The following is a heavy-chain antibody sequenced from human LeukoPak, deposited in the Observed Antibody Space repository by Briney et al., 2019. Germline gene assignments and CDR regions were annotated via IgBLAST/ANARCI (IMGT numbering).Heavy chain of an antibody. CDR1: GGSINTYY. CDR3: ARHDHGYSPGRFDY. V-gene: IGHV4-59*01. D-gene: IGHD5-18*01. CDR2: ISYSGNT. Sequence: SETLSLTCTVSGGSINTYYWSWLRQPPGKGLEWIGYISYSGNTDYNPSLKGRVTISVDTSKNQFSLKLTSVTAADTAVYYCARHDHGYSPGRFDYWGQGTLVTVSS. J-gene: IGHJ4*02.